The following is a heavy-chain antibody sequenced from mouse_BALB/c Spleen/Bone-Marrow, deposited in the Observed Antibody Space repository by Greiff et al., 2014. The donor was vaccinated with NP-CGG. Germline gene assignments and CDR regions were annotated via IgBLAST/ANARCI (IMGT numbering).Heavy chain of an antibody. Sequence: PGHGLEWIGMIHPSDTETRLNQRFKDKATLTVDKSSSTAYMQLNSPTSEDSAVYYCARLEGNYGSTFAYWGQGTLVTVSA. V-gene: IGHV1-74*01. CDR2: IHPSDTET. J-gene: IGHJ3*01. CDR3: ARLEGNYGSTFAY. D-gene: IGHD1-1*01.